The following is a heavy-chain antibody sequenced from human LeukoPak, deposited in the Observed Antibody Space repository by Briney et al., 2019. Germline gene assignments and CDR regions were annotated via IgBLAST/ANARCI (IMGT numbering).Heavy chain of an antibody. CDR3: ARWYSSGWNYYYYMDV. Sequence: PGGSLRLSCAASGFTFSSYGMHWVRQAPGKGLEWVAVIWYDGSNKYYADSVKGRFTTSRDNSKNTLYLQMNSLRAEDTAVYYCARWYSSGWNYYYYMDVWGKGTTVTVSS. CDR1: GFTFSSYG. V-gene: IGHV3-33*01. J-gene: IGHJ6*03. D-gene: IGHD6-19*01. CDR2: IWYDGSNK.